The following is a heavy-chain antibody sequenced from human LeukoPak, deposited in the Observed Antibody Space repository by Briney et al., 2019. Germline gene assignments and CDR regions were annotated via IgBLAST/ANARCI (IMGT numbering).Heavy chain of an antibody. D-gene: IGHD1-26*01. CDR2: INSDGSTT. J-gene: IGHJ4*02. Sequence: PGGSLRLSCGASGFSFSTYWMRWVRQAPGKGLVWVSRINSDGSTTNYADSVKGRFTISRDNAKNTLYLQMDSLRAEDTAVYYCARAVGSTTRGVGFWGQGTLVTVSS. CDR1: GFSFSTYW. V-gene: IGHV3-74*01. CDR3: ARAVGSTTRGVGF.